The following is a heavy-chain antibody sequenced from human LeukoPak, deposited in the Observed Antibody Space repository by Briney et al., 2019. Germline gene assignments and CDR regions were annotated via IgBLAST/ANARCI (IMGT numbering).Heavy chain of an antibody. CDR2: INPNSGGT. V-gene: IGHV1-2*04. D-gene: IGHD5-12*01. CDR3: ARAHSGYDVKYFAY. CDR1: GYTFTGYY. Sequence: ASVKVSCKASGYTFTGYYMHWVRQAPGQGLEWMGWINPNSGGTNYAQKFQGWVTMTRDTSISTAYMELSRLRSDDTAVYYCARAHSGYDVKYFAYWGQGTLVTVSS. J-gene: IGHJ4*02.